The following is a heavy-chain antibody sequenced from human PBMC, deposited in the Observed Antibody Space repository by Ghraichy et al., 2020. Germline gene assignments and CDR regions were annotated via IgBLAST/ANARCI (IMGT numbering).Heavy chain of an antibody. CDR3: ASQGCSSTSCPVDY. CDR1: GYTYTGYY. J-gene: IGHJ4*02. V-gene: IGHV1-2*02. Sequence: ASVKVSCKASGYTYTGYYMHWVRQAPGQGLEWMGWINPNSGGTNYAQKFQGRVTMTRDTSISTAYMELSRLRSDDTAVYYCASQGCSSTSCPVDYWGQGTLVTVSS. CDR2: INPNSGGT. D-gene: IGHD2-2*01.